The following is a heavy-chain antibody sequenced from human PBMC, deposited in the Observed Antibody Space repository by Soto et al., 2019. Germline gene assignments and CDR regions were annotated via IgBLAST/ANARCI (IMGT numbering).Heavy chain of an antibody. Sequence: GASVKVSCKASGFTFTSSAVQWVRQARGQRLEWIGWIVVGSGNTNYAQKFQERVTITRDMSTSTAYMELSSLRSEDTAVYYCAADFNSSGSRDYWGQGTLVTVSS. J-gene: IGHJ4*02. D-gene: IGHD6-19*01. V-gene: IGHV1-58*01. CDR2: IVVGSGNT. CDR3: AADFNSSGSRDY. CDR1: GFTFTSSA.